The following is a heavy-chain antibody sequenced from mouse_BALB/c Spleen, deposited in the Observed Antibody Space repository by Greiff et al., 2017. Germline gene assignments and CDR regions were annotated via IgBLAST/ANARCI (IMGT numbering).Heavy chain of an antibody. D-gene: IGHD1-1*01. CDR2: ISYSGST. CDR1: GFSITSDYA. V-gene: IGHV3-2*02. CDR3: ARSPLSITTVDY. J-gene: IGHJ2*01. Sequence: EVKLVESGPGLVKPSQSLSLTCTVTGFSITSDYAWNWIRQFPGNKLEWMGYISYSGSTSYNPSLKSRISITRDTSKNQFFLQLNSVTTEDTATYYCARSPLSITTVDYWGQGTTLTVSS.